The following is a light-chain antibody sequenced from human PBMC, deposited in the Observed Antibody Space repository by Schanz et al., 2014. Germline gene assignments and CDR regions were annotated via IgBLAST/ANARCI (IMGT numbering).Light chain of an antibody. Sequence: QSALTQPASVSGSPGQSITVSCTGTTDVDYGNFVSWYQQHPGKAPKLIIYDVHHRPSGVSNRFSGSKTGDTASLTISGLQAEDEADYYCNSYTSSTTLVFGGGTKLTVL. CDR2: DVH. V-gene: IGLV2-14*03. CDR1: TDVDYGNF. CDR3: NSYTSSTTLV. J-gene: IGLJ2*01.